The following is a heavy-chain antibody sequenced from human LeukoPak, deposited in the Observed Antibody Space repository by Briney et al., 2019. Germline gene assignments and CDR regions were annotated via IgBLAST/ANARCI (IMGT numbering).Heavy chain of an antibody. CDR2: INPNSGVT. D-gene: IGHD3-10*01. V-gene: IGHV1-2*02. J-gene: IGHJ4*02. CDR3: ARDPLSGPYDH. CDR1: GYSFTGYY. Sequence: ASVKVSCKASGYSFTGYYMHWVRQAPGQGLEWMGWINPNSGVTNYVQNFQGRVTMTRDTSISTAYMELSRLKSDDTAVYYCARDPLSGPYDHWGQGTLVTVSS.